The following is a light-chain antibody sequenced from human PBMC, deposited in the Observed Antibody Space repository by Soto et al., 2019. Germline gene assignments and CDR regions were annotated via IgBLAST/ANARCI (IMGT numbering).Light chain of an antibody. J-gene: IGKJ1*01. CDR1: ESIDSW. V-gene: IGKV1-5*03. CDR3: QQYNSYRA. CDR2: KAS. Sequence: DIQMTQSPSTLSASVGDRVTITCRASESIDSWLAWHQQKPGRAPKLLISKASSLESGVPSRFSGSGFGTEFTLTISILQHDDFANYYCQQYNSYRAFGQGTKVEI.